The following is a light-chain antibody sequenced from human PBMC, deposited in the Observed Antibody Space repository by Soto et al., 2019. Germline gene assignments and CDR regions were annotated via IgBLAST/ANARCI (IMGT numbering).Light chain of an antibody. CDR1: QSVLYSSNNRNY. J-gene: IGKJ2*01. CDR2: WAS. V-gene: IGKV4-1*01. Sequence: DIVMTQSPDSLAVSLGERATINCKSSQSVLYSSNNRNYLAWYQKKPGQPPKLLIYWASTRQSGVPDRFSGSGSGTDSTLTISSLQAEDVAVYYCQQYYTTPYTFGQGTKLEIK. CDR3: QQYYTTPYT.